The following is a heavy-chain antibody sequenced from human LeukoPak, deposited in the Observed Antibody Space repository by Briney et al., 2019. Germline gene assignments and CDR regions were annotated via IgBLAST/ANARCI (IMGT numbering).Heavy chain of an antibody. CDR3: ARVHSYGYYYYYMDV. CDR1: GGSISSYY. V-gene: IGHV4-4*07. J-gene: IGHJ6*03. D-gene: IGHD5-18*01. Sequence: PSETLSLTCTASGGSISSYYWSWIRQPAGKGLEWIGRIYISGGTNYNPSLKSRVTMSVDTSKNQFSLKLSSVTAADTAVYYCARVHSYGYYYYYMDVWGKGTTVTVSS. CDR2: IYISGGT.